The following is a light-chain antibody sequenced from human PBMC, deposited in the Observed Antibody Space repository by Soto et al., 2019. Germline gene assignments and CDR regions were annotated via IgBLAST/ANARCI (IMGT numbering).Light chain of an antibody. CDR2: AAS. CDR3: LQDYNSPWT. CDR1: QGIRND. J-gene: IGKJ1*01. Sequence: AIQMTQSPSSLSASVGDRVTITCRASQGIRNDLGWYQQKPGKAPKLLIYAASSLQIGVPSRYTGSGSGTDFTLTISSLQPEDFATYYCLQDYNSPWTFGQGNKVEIK. V-gene: IGKV1-6*01.